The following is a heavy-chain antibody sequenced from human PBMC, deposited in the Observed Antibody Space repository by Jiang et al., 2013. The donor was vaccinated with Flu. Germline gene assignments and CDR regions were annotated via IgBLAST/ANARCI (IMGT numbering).Heavy chain of an antibody. CDR2: IIPILGIA. J-gene: IGHJ4*02. D-gene: IGHD3-22*01. Sequence: GAEVKKPGSSVKVSCKASGGTFSSYAISWVRQAPGQGLEWMGGIIPILGIANYAQKFQGRVTITADKSTSTAYMELSSLRSEDTAVYYCASLTYYYDSSGFPQGIDWGQGTLVTVSS. CDR3: ASLTYYYDSSGFPQGID. CDR1: GGTFSSYA. V-gene: IGHV1-69*04.